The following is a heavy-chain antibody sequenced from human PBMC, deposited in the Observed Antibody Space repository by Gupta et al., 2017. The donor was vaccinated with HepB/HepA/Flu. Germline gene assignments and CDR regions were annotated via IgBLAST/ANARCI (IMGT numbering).Heavy chain of an antibody. CDR3: ASPAGSSGWFDI. Sequence: VQLVESGGGVVTPGRSLRLSCAASGFTFRSYGMHWVRQAPGKGLEWVAVIWYDGSNKYYADSVKGRFTISRDNSKNTLYLQMNSLRAEDTAVYYCASPAGSSGWFDIWGQGTMVTVSS. J-gene: IGHJ3*02. D-gene: IGHD6-19*01. CDR2: IWYDGSNK. CDR1: GFTFRSYG. V-gene: IGHV3-33*01.